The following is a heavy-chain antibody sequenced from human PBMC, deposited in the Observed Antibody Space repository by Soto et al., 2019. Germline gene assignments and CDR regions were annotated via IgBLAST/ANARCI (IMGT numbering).Heavy chain of an antibody. CDR2: INPSGGST. V-gene: IGHV1-46*01. D-gene: IGHD3-22*01. J-gene: IGHJ4*02. CDR3: YYYDSRGNFLFDY. CDR1: GYTFTSHY. Sequence: ASVKVSCKASGYTFTSHYMHWVRQAPGQGLEWMGIINPSGGSTSYAQKFQGRVTMTRDTSTSTVYMELSSLRSEDTAVYYCYYYDSRGNFLFDYWGQGTLVTVSS.